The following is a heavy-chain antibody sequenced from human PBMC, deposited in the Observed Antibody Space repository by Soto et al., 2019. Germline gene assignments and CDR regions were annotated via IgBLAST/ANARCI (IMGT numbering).Heavy chain of an antibody. Sequence: QVQLVQSGAEVKKPGSSVKVSCKASGGTFSSYTISWVRQAPGQGLEWMGRIIPILGIANYAQKFQGRVTIVAAKSTSTAYMELSSLRSEDTAVYYCARSGGVVGAEVSGFDYWGQGTLVTVSS. CDR3: ARSGGVVGAEVSGFDY. J-gene: IGHJ4*02. D-gene: IGHD1-26*01. CDR1: GGTFSSYT. CDR2: IIPILGIA. V-gene: IGHV1-69*02.